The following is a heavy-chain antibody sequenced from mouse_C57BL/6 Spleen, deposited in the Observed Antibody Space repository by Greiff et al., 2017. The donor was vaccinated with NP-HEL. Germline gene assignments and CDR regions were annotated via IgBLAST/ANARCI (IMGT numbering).Heavy chain of an antibody. CDR1: GFSLSTSGMG. J-gene: IGHJ4*01. CDR3: ARSLITTVVAPWNAMDY. Sequence: QVTLKESGPGILQSSQTLSLTCSFSGFSLSTSGMGVSWIRQPSGKGLEWLAHIYWDDDKRYNPSLKSRLTISKDTSRNQVFLKITSVDTADTATYYCARSLITTVVAPWNAMDYWGQGTSVTVSS. V-gene: IGHV8-12*01. CDR2: IYWDDDK. D-gene: IGHD1-1*01.